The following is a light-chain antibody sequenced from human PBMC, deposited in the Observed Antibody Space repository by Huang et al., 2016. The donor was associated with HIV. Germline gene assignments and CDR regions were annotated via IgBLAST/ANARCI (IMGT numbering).Light chain of an antibody. V-gene: IGKV3-15*01. CDR1: QSISSK. J-gene: IGKJ3*01. Sequence: ERVMTQSPVTLSVSPGERATFSCRVSQSISSKLAWYQQKPGQAPRRLIYGASTRATGIPARLSGSGSGTEFTLTISSLQAEDFAVYYCQQYNNWPFTFGPGTRVDIK. CDR2: GAS. CDR3: QQYNNWPFT.